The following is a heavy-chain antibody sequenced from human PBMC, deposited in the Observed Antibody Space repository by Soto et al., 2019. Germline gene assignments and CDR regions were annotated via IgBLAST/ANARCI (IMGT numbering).Heavy chain of an antibody. CDR2: ISGSGGST. V-gene: IGHV3-23*01. CDR1: GFTFSSYA. J-gene: IGHJ6*02. D-gene: IGHD6-6*01. Sequence: EVQLLESGGGLVQPGGSLRLSCAASGFTFSSYALSWVRQAPGKGLEWVSAISGSGGSTYYADSVKGRFTISRDNSKNTLYLQMNSLRAEDTAVYYCGNWATAARSYYYYGMDVWGQGTTVTVSS. CDR3: GNWATAARSYYYYGMDV.